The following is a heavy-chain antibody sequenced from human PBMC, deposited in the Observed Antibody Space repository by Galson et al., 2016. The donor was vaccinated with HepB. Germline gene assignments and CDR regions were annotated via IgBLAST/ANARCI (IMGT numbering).Heavy chain of an antibody. CDR3: ASVGAITGYHYYGMDV. CDR1: GYTFTSYA. J-gene: IGHJ6*02. V-gene: IGHV1-3*04. D-gene: IGHD1-26*01. CDR2: INTGNGNT. Sequence: SVKVSCKASGYTFTSYAMHWVRQAPEQRLEWMGWINTGNGNTIYSQKFQGRVTITRDTSASTAHMELSSLRSEDTAVYYCASVGAITGYHYYGMDVWGQGTTVTVSS.